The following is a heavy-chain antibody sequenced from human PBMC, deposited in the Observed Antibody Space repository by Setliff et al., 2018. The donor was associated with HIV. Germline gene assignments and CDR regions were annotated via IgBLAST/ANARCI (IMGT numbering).Heavy chain of an antibody. J-gene: IGHJ6*02. CDR2: IYYSGST. CDR1: GDSISSYY. Sequence: SETLSLTCTVSGDSISSYYWGWIRQPPGKGLEWIGSIYYSGSTYYNPSLKSRVTISVDTSKNQFSLKLSSVTAADTAVYYCARDRRAHDYNNYVYYYYGMDVWGQGTTVTVSS. CDR3: ARDRRAHDYNNYVYYYYGMDV. V-gene: IGHV4-39*07. D-gene: IGHD4-4*01.